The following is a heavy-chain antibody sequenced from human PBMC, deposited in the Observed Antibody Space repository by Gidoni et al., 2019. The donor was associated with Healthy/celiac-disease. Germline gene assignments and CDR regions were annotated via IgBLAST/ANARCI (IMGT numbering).Heavy chain of an antibody. Sequence: QVQLVESGGGVVQPGRSLRLSCADSGFTFSSYAMHWVRQAPGKGLEWVAVISYDGSNKYYADSVKGRFTISRDNSKNTLYLQMNSLRAEDTAVYYCASGATMIVNYWGQGTLVTVSS. CDR2: ISYDGSNK. D-gene: IGHD3-22*01. J-gene: IGHJ4*02. CDR3: ASGATMIVNY. V-gene: IGHV3-30-3*01. CDR1: GFTFSSYA.